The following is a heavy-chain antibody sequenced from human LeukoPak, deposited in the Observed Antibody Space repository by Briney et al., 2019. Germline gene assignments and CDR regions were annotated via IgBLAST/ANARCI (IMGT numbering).Heavy chain of an antibody. CDR3: AREYGAARPRGGYYYYYYMDV. V-gene: IGHV4-34*01. J-gene: IGHJ6*03. CDR2: INHSGST. D-gene: IGHD6-6*01. Sequence: KPSETLSLTCAVYGGSFSGYYWSWIRQPPGKGLEWIGEINHSGSTNYNPSLKSRVTISVDTSKNQFSLKLSSVTAADTAVYYCAREYGAARPRGGYYYYYYMDVWGKGTTVTVSS. CDR1: GGSFSGYY.